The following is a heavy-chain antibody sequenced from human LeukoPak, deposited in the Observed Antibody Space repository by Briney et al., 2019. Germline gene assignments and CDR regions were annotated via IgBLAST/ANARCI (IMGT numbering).Heavy chain of an antibody. CDR2: ISNSGGST. D-gene: IGHD3-16*01. V-gene: IGHV3-23*01. J-gene: IGHJ4*02. CDR1: GFTLSGYA. CDR3: AKDSNPLGY. Sequence: GGSLRLSCAASGFTLSGYAMSWVRQAPGKGLEWVSAISNSGGSTYYADSVKGRFTISRDNSKNTLYLQINSLRAEDTAVYYCAKDSNPLGYWGQGTLVTVSS.